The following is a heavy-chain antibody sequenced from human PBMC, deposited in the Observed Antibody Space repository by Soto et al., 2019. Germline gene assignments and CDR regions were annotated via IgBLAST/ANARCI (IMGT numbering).Heavy chain of an antibody. CDR2: INRDGGST. V-gene: IGHV3-20*04. J-gene: IGHJ4*02. D-gene: IGHD4-17*01. Sequence: EVQLAESGGGVVRPGGSLRLSCAAFGFRFDDYGMSWVRQVPGKGLEWVSGINRDGGSTGYADSVKGRSTISRDNAKNSLYLQMNSLRAEDTAFYYCARAPGFYGDFFDYWGQGTLVTVST. CDR1: GFRFDDYG. CDR3: ARAPGFYGDFFDY.